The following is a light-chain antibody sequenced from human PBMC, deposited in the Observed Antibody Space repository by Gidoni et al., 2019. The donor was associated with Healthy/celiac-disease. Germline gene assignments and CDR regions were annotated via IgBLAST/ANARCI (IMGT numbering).Light chain of an antibody. CDR3: QQSYSTLYS. V-gene: IGKV1-39*01. Sequence: EIQMTQSPSSLSASVGDRVTITCRASQSISSYLNWYQQKPGKAPKLLIYAASSLQSGVPSRFSGSGSGTAFTLTISSLQPEDFATYYCQQSYSTLYSFGQGTKLEIK. J-gene: IGKJ2*03. CDR2: AAS. CDR1: QSISSY.